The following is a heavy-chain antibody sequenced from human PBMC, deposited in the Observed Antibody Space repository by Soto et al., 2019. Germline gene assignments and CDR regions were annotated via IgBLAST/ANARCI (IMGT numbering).Heavy chain of an antibody. CDR3: ARDYYDSSGTRDAFDI. Sequence: QVQLVQSGAEVKKPGSSVKVSCKASGGTFSSYTISWVRQAPGQGLEWMGRIIPILGIANYAQKFQGRVTITADKSTSTAYMELSSLRSEDTAVYYCARDYYDSSGTRDAFDIWGQGTMVTVSS. CDR1: GGTFSSYT. J-gene: IGHJ3*02. V-gene: IGHV1-69*08. CDR2: IIPILGIA. D-gene: IGHD3-22*01.